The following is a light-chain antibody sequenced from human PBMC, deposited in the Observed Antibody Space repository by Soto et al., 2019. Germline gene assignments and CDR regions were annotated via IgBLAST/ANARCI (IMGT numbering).Light chain of an antibody. V-gene: IGKV1-33*01. J-gene: IGKJ4*01. CDR2: DTS. CDR1: QDIRKY. Sequence: DIQMTQSPSSLSASVGVRVPIXCQASQDIRKYLNWYQHKPGKAPNLLIYDTSNMETGVPSRFSGSGSGTDFTFTISSLQPEDIATYYCQQYDNLVTFGGGTKVDIK. CDR3: QQYDNLVT.